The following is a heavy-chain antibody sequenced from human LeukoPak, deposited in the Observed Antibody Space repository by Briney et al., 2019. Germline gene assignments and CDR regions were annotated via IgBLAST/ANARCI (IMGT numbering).Heavy chain of an antibody. CDR3: AKDQNTGYANNWFDR. CDR1: GYSFTGYY. Sequence: ASVTVSCKASGYSFTGYYIHWVRQAPGQGLEWMGWINPNNGGTNCAQKFQGRVTMTRDTSISTAYMELSRLRSDDTAIYYCAKDQNTGYANNWFDRWGQGTLVTVSS. V-gene: IGHV1-2*02. D-gene: IGHD5-12*01. CDR2: INPNNGGT. J-gene: IGHJ5*02.